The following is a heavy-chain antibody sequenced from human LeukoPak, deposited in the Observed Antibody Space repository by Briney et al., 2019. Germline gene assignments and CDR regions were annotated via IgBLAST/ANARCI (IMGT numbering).Heavy chain of an antibody. Sequence: GASVKVSCKASGYTFDFYGIAWVRQAPGQGLEWMGWIATYNGKTDYAQNLQGRVTMTTDLSTGTAYMELRSLRSDDTAVYYCARVYNSYYYYMDVWGKGTPVTVSS. J-gene: IGHJ6*03. V-gene: IGHV1-18*01. CDR2: IATYNGKT. D-gene: IGHD1-14*01. CDR1: GYTFDFYG. CDR3: ARVYNSYYYYMDV.